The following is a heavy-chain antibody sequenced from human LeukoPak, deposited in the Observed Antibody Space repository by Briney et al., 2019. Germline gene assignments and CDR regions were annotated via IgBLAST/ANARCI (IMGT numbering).Heavy chain of an antibody. CDR3: ARDRDGSSSWFYRTVDNQAFDY. CDR1: GYTFTSYG. J-gene: IGHJ4*02. CDR2: ISAYNGNT. Sequence: ASVKVSCKASGYTFTSYGISWVRQAPGQGLEWMGWISAYNGNTNYAQKLQGRVTMTTDTSTSTAYMELRSLRSDDTAVYYCARDRDGSSSWFYRTVDNQAFDYWGQGTLVTVSS. D-gene: IGHD6-13*01. V-gene: IGHV1-18*01.